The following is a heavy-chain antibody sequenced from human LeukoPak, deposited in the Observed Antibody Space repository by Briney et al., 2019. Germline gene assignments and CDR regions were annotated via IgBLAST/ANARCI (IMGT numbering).Heavy chain of an antibody. CDR3: ASGGYVYFDY. CDR2: ISYSGST. CDR1: GGSIRTYY. D-gene: IGHD5-12*01. J-gene: IGHJ4*02. Sequence: SETLSLTCTVPGGSIRTYYWSWIRQPPGKGLEWIGYISYSGSTNYNPSLKSRVTISVDTSKTQFSLKLSSVTAADTAVYYCASGGYVYFDYWGQGTLVTVSS. V-gene: IGHV4-59*01.